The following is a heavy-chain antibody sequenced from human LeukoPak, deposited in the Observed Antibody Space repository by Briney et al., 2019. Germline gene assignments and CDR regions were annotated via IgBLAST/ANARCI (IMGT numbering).Heavy chain of an antibody. D-gene: IGHD6-19*01. CDR3: ARGDPVAGTDYFDY. CDR2: IYYSGST. J-gene: IGHJ4*02. Sequence: SETLSLTCTVSGGSISSYYWSWIRQPPGKGLEWIGYIYYSGSTNYNPSLKSRVTISVDTSKNQFSLKLSSVTAADTAVYYCARGDPVAGTDYFDYWGQGTLVTVSS. V-gene: IGHV4-59*01. CDR1: GGSISSYY.